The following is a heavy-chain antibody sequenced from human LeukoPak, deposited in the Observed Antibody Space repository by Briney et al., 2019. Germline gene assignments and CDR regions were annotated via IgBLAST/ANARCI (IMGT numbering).Heavy chain of an antibody. CDR2: ISAYHGNT. CDR1: VYPCDNIG. V-gene: IGHV1-18*01. D-gene: IGHD4-17*01. Sequence: ASVKVSCTASVYPCDNIGITWVRHAPGQGLECMGWISAYHGNTHYAQKFRSRLTMTTDTSTTTAYLELRSLKSDDTAVYYCARDRLGGDLTGESLYWGQGTLVTVSS. J-gene: IGHJ4*02. CDR3: ARDRLGGDLTGESLY.